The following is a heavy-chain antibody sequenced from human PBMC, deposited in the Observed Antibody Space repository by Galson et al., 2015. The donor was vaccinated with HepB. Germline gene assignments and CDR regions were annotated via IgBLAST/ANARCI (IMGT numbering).Heavy chain of an antibody. CDR1: GGTFSSYA. CDR3: ARAISLYGRTDY. D-gene: IGHD4-17*01. J-gene: IGHJ4*02. CDR2: IIPIFGTA. Sequence: SVKVSCKASGGTFSSYAISWVRQAPGQGLEWMGGIIPIFGTANYAQKFQGRVTITADESTSTAYMELSSLRSEDTAVYYCARAISLYGRTDYWGQGTLVTVSS. V-gene: IGHV1-69*13.